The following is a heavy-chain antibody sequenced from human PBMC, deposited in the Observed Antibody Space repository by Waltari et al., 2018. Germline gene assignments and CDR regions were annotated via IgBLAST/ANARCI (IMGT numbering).Heavy chain of an antibody. CDR1: GDSIIPSSYY. CDR3: ARLTVNFDY. D-gene: IGHD3-22*01. Sequence: QLHLQQSGPGLVKPSETLSLTCSVSGDSIIPSSYYWGWIRQPPGKGLEWIGSAFHGGTTHYNPSLKSRVTISIDTSRNQFSLTLSSVTAADTAVYYCARLTVNFDYWGQGTLVTVSS. CDR2: AFHGGTT. V-gene: IGHV4-39*01. J-gene: IGHJ4*02.